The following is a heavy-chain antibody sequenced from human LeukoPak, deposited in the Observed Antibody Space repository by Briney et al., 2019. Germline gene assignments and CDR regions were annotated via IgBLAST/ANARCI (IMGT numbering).Heavy chain of an antibody. Sequence: GGSLRLSCAASGFTFTNYWMSWVGQAPGKGLELVANIKQDRSEKYYVDSVKGRFTISRDNAKNSLYLQMNSLRAEDTALYYCARVRSSWYYRNFDYWGQGTLVTVSS. CDR1: GFTFTNYW. CDR2: IKQDRSEK. V-gene: IGHV3-7*03. D-gene: IGHD6-13*01. J-gene: IGHJ4*02. CDR3: ARVRSSWYYRNFDY.